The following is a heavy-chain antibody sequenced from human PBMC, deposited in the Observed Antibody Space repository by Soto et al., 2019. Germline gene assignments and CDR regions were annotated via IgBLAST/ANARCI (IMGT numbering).Heavy chain of an antibody. V-gene: IGHV3-23*01. CDR3: AKRSSSSTFDY. D-gene: IGHD6-6*01. CDR2: ISGSDDST. Sequence: GGSLRVSCAASGFTFSSYAMSWVRQAPGKGLEWVSVISGSDDSTYYADSVKGRFTISRDNSKNTLYLQMNSLRAEDTAVYYCAKRSSSSTFDYWGQGTLVTVS. J-gene: IGHJ4*02. CDR1: GFTFSSYA.